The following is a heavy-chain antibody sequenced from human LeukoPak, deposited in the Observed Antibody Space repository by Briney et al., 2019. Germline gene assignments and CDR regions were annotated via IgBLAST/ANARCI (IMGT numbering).Heavy chain of an antibody. J-gene: IGHJ6*03. CDR3: ARGVRAIYCYYMDV. D-gene: IGHD3-10*01. V-gene: IGHV4-59*01. CDR1: GGSIGSYY. CDR2: IYYIGRT. Sequence: SETLSLTCIVSGGSIGSYYWSWIRQPPGKGLEWIGHIYYIGRTNYNPSLKSRVTISVDTSKNQFSLKLSSVTPADTAVYYCARGVRAIYCYYMDVWGKGTTVTISS.